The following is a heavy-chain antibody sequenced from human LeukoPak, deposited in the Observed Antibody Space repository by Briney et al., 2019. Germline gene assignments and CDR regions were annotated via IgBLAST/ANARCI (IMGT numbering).Heavy chain of an antibody. CDR3: AKATYSGYHFDY. V-gene: IGHV3-66*01. CDR2: TYSGGRT. D-gene: IGHD5-12*01. Sequence: GGSLRLSCAASGFTFSSYWMHWVRQAPGKGLEWVSVTYSGGRTYYADSVKGRFTISRDISKNTLYLQMNSLRAEDTAVYYCAKATYSGYHFDYWGQGTLVTVSS. CDR1: GFTFSSYW. J-gene: IGHJ4*02.